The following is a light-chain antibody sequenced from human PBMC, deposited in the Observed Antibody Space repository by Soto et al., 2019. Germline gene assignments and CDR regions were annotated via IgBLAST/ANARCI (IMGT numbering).Light chain of an antibody. CDR1: SSNIGSNT. CDR3: AAWDDSLNVL. J-gene: IGLJ2*01. V-gene: IGLV1-44*01. Sequence: VVTQPPSASGTPGQRVTISCSGSSSNIGSNTVNWYQQLPGTAPKLLIYSNNQRPSGVPDRFSGSKSGTSASLAISGLQSEDEADYYCAAWDDSLNVLFGGGTQLTVL. CDR2: SNN.